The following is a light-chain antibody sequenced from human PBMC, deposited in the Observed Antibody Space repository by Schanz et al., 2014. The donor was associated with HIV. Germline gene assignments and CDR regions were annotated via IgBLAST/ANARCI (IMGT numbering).Light chain of an antibody. CDR3: GTWDDSLNGWV. CDR1: SSDVGVYNY. V-gene: IGLV2-8*01. CDR2: EVT. Sequence: QSALTQPPSASGSLGQSVTISCTGTSSDVGVYNYVSWYQQHPGRAPKLMIYEVTKRPSGVPDRFSGSKSGNTASLAISGLQSEDEADYYCGTWDDSLNGWVFGGGTKLTVL. J-gene: IGLJ3*02.